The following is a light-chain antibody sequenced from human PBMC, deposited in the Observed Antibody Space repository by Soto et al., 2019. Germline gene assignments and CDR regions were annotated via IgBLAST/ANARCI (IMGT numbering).Light chain of an antibody. CDR1: SSDVGGYNY. Sequence: QSALTQPASVSGSPGQSITISCTGTSSDVGGYNYVSWYQQHPGKAPKLIIYEVSNRPSGVSNRFSGSKSGNTASLTISGLQAEEEADYYCNSFTVKATGVFGSGTKVTVL. CDR3: NSFTVKATGV. J-gene: IGLJ1*01. V-gene: IGLV2-14*01. CDR2: EVS.